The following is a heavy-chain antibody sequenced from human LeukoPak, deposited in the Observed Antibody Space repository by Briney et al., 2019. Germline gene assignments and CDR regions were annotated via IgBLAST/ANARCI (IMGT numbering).Heavy chain of an antibody. CDR1: GFTFSSYW. D-gene: IGHD3-10*01. V-gene: IGHV3-7*01. J-gene: IGHJ4*02. Sequence: GRSLRLSCAASGFTFSSYWMSWVRQAPGKGLEWVANIKQDGSEKYYVDSVKGRFTISRDNAKNSLYLQMNSLRAEDTAVYYCARASRYGSGSYYYYWGQGTLVTVSS. CDR3: ARASRYGSGSYYYY. CDR2: IKQDGSEK.